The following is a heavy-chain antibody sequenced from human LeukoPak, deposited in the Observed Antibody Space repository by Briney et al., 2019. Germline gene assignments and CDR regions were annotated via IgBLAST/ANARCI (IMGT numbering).Heavy chain of an antibody. CDR2: IYYSGSP. CDR3: ARAIWGNGFDL. Sequence: SETLSLTCTVSDGSISSYYWKWIRQPPGKGLEWIGYIYYSGSPNYNPSLKNRDTISLDTSKNQFSLKLSSVTAADTAVYYCARAIWGNGFDLWGQGTMVTVSS. CDR1: DGSISSYY. D-gene: IGHD3-16*01. V-gene: IGHV4-59*08. J-gene: IGHJ3*01.